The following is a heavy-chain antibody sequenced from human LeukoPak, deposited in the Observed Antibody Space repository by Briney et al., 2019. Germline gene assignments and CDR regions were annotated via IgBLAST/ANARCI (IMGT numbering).Heavy chain of an antibody. V-gene: IGHV4-59*01. Sequence: MASETLSLTCTVSGGSISNYFWSWIRQPPGKGLEWIGYRNTNYNPSLESRVTISVDTSKNQFSLKLSSVTAADTAMYYCARIYNSGYHHDAFDIWGQGTMVTVSS. CDR3: ARIYNSGYHHDAFDI. CDR2: RNT. J-gene: IGHJ3*02. CDR1: GGSISNYF. D-gene: IGHD3-22*01.